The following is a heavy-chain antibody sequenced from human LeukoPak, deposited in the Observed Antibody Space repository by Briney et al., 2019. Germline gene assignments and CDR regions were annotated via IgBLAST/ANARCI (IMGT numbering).Heavy chain of an antibody. CDR2: IIPILGIA. J-gene: IGHJ4*02. Sequence: SVKVSCKASGGTFSCYTISWVRQAPGQGLEWMGRIIPILGIANYAQKFQGRVTITADKSTSTAYMELSSLRSEDTAVYYCAINIPPAHCSSTSCYTGDYWGQGTLVTVSS. D-gene: IGHD2-2*02. CDR1: GGTFSCYT. V-gene: IGHV1-69*02. CDR3: AINIPPAHCSSTSCYTGDY.